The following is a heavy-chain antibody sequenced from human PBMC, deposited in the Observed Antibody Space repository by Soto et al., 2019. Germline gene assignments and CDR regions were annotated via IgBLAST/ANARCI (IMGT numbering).Heavy chain of an antibody. J-gene: IGHJ5*02. CDR3: ARDRGINWFDP. D-gene: IGHD3-10*01. Sequence: PGGSLRLSCAASGFTFSSYDMHWVRQATGKGLEWVSAIGTAGDTYYPGSVKGRFTISRENAKNSLYLQMNSLRAEDTAVYYCARDRGINWFDPWGQGTLVTVSS. CDR2: IGTAGDT. CDR1: GFTFSSYD. V-gene: IGHV3-13*01.